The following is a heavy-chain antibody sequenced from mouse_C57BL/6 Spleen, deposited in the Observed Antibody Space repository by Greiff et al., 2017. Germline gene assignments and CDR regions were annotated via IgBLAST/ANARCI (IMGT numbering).Heavy chain of an antibody. CDR3: ARGGITTVVATDWFAY. D-gene: IGHD1-1*01. J-gene: IGHJ3*01. CDR1: GYTFTSYW. CDR2: IDPSDSET. Sequence: QVQLQQPGAELVRPGSSVKLSCKASGYTFTSYWMRWVKQRPIQGLEWIGNIDPSDSETHYNQKFKDKATLTVDKSSSTAYMQLSSLPSEDSAVYYCARGGITTVVATDWFAYWGQGTLVTVSA. V-gene: IGHV1-52*01.